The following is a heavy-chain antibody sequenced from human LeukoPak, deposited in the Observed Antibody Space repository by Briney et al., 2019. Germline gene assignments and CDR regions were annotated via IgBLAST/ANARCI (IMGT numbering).Heavy chain of an antibody. D-gene: IGHD3-16*01. Sequence: SETLSLTCTVSGGSISNYYWTWIRQPPGKGLEWIGYIYYIGGTNYNPSLKSRVTMSVDTSKNQFSLSLNSVTAADTAVYYCARQSGGVGTKIDYWGQGTLVTVSS. CDR3: ARQSGGVGTKIDY. V-gene: IGHV4-59*08. CDR2: IYYIGGT. CDR1: GGSISNYY. J-gene: IGHJ4*02.